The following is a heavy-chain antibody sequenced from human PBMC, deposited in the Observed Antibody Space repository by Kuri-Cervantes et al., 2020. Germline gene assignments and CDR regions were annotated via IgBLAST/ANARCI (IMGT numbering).Heavy chain of an antibody. D-gene: IGHD4-17*01. Sequence: SGPTLVKPTQTLRLTCSFSGFSLTTSGVGMGWIRQPPGKALEWLALIYWNDDKRYSPSLKSRLTITKDTSKNQVVLTMTNMDPVDTATYYCARISTVTTPNYYYGMDVWGQGTTVTVSS. J-gene: IGHJ6*02. CDR1: GFSLTTSGVG. V-gene: IGHV2-5*01. CDR2: IYWNDDK. CDR3: ARISTVTTPNYYYGMDV.